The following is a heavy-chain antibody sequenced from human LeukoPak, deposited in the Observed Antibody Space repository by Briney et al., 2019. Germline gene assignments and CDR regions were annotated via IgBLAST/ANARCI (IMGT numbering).Heavy chain of an antibody. V-gene: IGHV4-39*01. CDR2: IYYSGST. CDR1: GGSISSSSYY. J-gene: IGHJ4*02. CDR3: ARRWYYYDSSGYHYDYFDY. Sequence: SETLSLTCTVSGGSISSSSYYWGWIRQPPGKGLEWIGSIYYSGSTYYNPSLKSRVTISVDTSKYQFSLKLSSVTAADTAVYYCARRWYYYDSSGYHYDYFDYWGQGTLVTVSS. D-gene: IGHD3-22*01.